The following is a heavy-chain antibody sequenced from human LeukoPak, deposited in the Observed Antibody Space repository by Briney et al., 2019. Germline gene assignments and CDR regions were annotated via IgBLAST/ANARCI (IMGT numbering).Heavy chain of an antibody. CDR2: IRYDGSNK. J-gene: IGHJ4*02. D-gene: IGHD3-22*01. Sequence: PGGSLRLSCAASGFTFSSYGMHWVRQAPGKGLEWVAFIRYDGSNKYYADSVKGRFTISRDNSKNTLYLQMNSLRAEDTAVYYCASQYSGSWPPTALDYWGQGTLVTVSS. CDR3: ASQYSGSWPPTALDY. V-gene: IGHV3-30*02. CDR1: GFTFSSYG.